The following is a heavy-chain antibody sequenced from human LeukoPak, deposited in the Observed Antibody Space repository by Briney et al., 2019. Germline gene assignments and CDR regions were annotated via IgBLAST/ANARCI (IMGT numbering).Heavy chain of an antibody. CDR1: GFTFSTYG. V-gene: IGHV3-23*01. J-gene: IGHJ4*02. Sequence: PGGSLRLSCAASGFTFSTYGMSWVRQAPGKGLEWVSSISGSGASTYYADSVKGRSTISRDNSKSTLYLQMNSLRAEDTAVYYCANLHYDILTGYIYYFDYWGQGTLVTVSS. CDR2: ISGSGAST. CDR3: ANLHYDILTGYIYYFDY. D-gene: IGHD3-9*01.